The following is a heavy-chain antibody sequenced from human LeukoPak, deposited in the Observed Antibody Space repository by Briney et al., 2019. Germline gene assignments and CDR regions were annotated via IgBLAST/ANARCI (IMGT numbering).Heavy chain of an antibody. Sequence: GASVKVSCKASGYTFTSYGISWVRQAPGQGLEWMGWISAYNGNTNYAQKLQGRVTMTTDTSTSTAYMELRSLRSDDTAVYYCAREGLITFGGVNWFDPWGQGTLVTVSS. J-gene: IGHJ5*02. CDR1: GYTFTSYG. D-gene: IGHD3-16*01. CDR2: ISAYNGNT. V-gene: IGHV1-18*01. CDR3: AREGLITFGGVNWFDP.